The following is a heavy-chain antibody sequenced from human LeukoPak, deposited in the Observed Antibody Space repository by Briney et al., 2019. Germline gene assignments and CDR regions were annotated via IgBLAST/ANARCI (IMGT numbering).Heavy chain of an antibody. J-gene: IGHJ5*02. V-gene: IGHV6-1*01. CDR2: TYYRSKWYN. CDR3: ARDMWQQWLANWFDP. Sequence: SQTLSLTCALSRDTLSSNMAAWNWIRQSPSRGLEWLGRTYYRSKWYNDYAVSVKSRITINPDTSKNQFPLQLNSVTPEDTAVYYCARDMWQQWLANWFDPWGQGTLVTVSS. D-gene: IGHD6-19*01. CDR1: RDTLSSNMAA.